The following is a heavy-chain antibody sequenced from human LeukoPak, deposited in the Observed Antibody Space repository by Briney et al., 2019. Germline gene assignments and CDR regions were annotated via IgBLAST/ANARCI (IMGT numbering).Heavy chain of an antibody. V-gene: IGHV5-51*01. Sequence: GESLKISCKGFGYSFTSYWIGWVRQMPGKGLEWMGIIYPGDSDTRYSPSFQGQVTISADKSISTAYLHWSSLKASHTAMYYCARLRDSWFDSWGQATLVTVSS. CDR3: ARLRDSWFDS. CDR2: IYPGDSDT. D-gene: IGHD5-24*01. CDR1: GYSFTSYW. J-gene: IGHJ5*01.